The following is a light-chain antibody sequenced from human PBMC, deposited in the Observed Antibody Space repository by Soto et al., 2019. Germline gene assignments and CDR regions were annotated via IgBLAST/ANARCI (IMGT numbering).Light chain of an antibody. CDR2: EVR. V-gene: IGLV2-23*02. CDR1: SSDVGSYNL. Sequence: QSALTQPASVSGSPGQSITISCTGTSSDVGSYNLVSWYQQHPGKAPKLMIYEVRKRPSGVSNRFSGSKSGNTASLTISGLQAEDEADYYCCSFAGSSTLVFGTWTKLTVL. CDR3: CSFAGSSTLV. J-gene: IGLJ1*01.